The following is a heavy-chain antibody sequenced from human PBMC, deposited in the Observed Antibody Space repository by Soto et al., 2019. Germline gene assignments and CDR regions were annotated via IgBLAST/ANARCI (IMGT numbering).Heavy chain of an antibody. CDR3: ARRKERSGPHYFDS. V-gene: IGHV1-8*01. Sequence: ASVKVSCKASGYTFITYDIHWVRQATGQGLEWMGWMNPSNGNAGYAQKFQGRVTMTRNTSISTAYMDLSSLRSEDTAVYFCARRKERSGPHYFDSWGQGTRVTVSS. CDR2: MNPSNGNA. J-gene: IGHJ4*02. D-gene: IGHD6-25*01. CDR1: GYTFITYD.